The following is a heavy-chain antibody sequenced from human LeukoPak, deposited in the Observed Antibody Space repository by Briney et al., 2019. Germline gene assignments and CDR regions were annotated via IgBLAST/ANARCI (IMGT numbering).Heavy chain of an antibody. CDR3: ARRTFPNDAFDV. CDR1: GFTFSTFS. Sequence: GGPLRLSCAASGFTFSTFSMNWVRQTPGKGLEWVSAISGRGSDIYYADSVKGRFTISRDNPKRSLYLQMNSLRAEDTAVYYCARRTFPNDAFDVWGQGTVVTVSS. D-gene: IGHD1-7*01. CDR2: ISGRGSDI. J-gene: IGHJ3*01. V-gene: IGHV3-21*01.